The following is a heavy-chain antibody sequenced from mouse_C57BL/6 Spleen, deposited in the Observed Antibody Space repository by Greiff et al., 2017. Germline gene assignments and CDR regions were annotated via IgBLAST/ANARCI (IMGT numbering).Heavy chain of an antibody. V-gene: IGHV1-52*01. D-gene: IGHD2-5*01. Sequence: VQLQQPGAELVRPGSSVKLSCKASGYTFTSYWMHWVKQRPIQGLEWIGNIDPSDSETHYNQKFKDKATLTVDKSSSTAYMQLSILTSEDSAVYYCARSSNYGGAMDYWGQGTSVTVSS. CDR2: IDPSDSET. J-gene: IGHJ4*01. CDR1: GYTFTSYW. CDR3: ARSSNYGGAMDY.